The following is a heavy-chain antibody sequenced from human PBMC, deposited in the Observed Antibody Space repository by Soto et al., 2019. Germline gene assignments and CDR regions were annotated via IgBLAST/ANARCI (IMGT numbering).Heavy chain of an antibody. Sequence: GGSLRLSCAASGFTFSDYCMSWIRQAPGGGLEWVSYIYNDGTTTFYADSMNGRFTISRDNAKNSLYLQMNSLRVEDTAVYYCVRLPRYNWNIFDYSGQGTLVTVSS. CDR1: GFTFSDYC. D-gene: IGHD1-20*01. CDR2: IYNDGTTT. V-gene: IGHV3-11*01. CDR3: VRLPRYNWNIFDY. J-gene: IGHJ4*02.